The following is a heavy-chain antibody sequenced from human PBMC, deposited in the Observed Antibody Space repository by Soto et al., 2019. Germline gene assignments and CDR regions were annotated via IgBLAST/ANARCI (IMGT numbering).Heavy chain of an antibody. CDR2: IKQDGSNK. V-gene: IGHV3-7*01. D-gene: IGHD3-22*01. Sequence: GWSLRLSCAASGFTFSSYWMSWVRQAPGKGLEWVANIKQDGSNKYYADSVKGRFTISRDNSKNTLYLQMNSLRAEDTAVYYCAKSPPMRVVITPFFDYWGQGTLVTVS. CDR3: AKSPPMRVVITPFFDY. J-gene: IGHJ4*02. CDR1: GFTFSSYW.